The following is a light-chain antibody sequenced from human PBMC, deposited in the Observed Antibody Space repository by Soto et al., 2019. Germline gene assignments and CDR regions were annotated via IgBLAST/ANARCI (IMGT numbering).Light chain of an antibody. J-gene: IGLJ3*02. CDR2: DVS. Sequence: QSALTQPASVSGSPGQSITISCTGTSSDVGGYNYVSWYQQHPGKAPRLLIFDVSNRPSGVSNRFSGSKSGNTASLTISGLLAQDEADYFCFSYTTDEIPMFGGGTKVTVL. CDR3: FSYTTDEIPM. CDR1: SSDVGGYNY. V-gene: IGLV2-14*03.